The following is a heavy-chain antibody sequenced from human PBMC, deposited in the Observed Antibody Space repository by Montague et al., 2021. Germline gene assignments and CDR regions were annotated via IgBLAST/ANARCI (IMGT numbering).Heavy chain of an antibody. CDR1: GLRFDDYT. J-gene: IGHJ4*02. Sequence: SLRLSCAASGLRFDDYTMHWVRQVPGKGLEWVSGTSWNSNTIDYVDSVKGRFTISRDHAKNSLYLEMNSLRAEDTALYFCAKEKGIALVRGLDYWGQGTQVTVSS. CDR3: AKEKGIALVRGLDY. V-gene: IGHV3-9*01. D-gene: IGHD3-10*01. CDR2: TSWNSNTI.